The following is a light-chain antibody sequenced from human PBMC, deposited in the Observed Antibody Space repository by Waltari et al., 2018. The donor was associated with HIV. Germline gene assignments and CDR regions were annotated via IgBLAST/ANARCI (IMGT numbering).Light chain of an antibody. J-gene: IGLJ2*01. CDR1: SSDVGTYNY. V-gene: IGLV2-14*01. Sequence: QSALTQPASVSGSPGQSITISCTGPSSDVGTYNYVSWYQPHPGKAPKLIIYEVSTRPSGISDRFSGSKSDNAASLTIAALQPEDEADYYCSSYTNTNISFGGGTKLTVL. CDR3: SSYTNTNIS. CDR2: EVS.